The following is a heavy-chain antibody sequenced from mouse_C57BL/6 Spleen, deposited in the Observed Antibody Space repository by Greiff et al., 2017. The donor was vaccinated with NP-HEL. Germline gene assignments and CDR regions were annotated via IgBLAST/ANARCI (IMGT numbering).Heavy chain of an antibody. V-gene: IGHV1-15*01. Sequence: QVQLQQSGAELVRPGASVTLSCKASGYTFTDYEMHWVKQTPVHGLEWIGAIDPETGGTAYNQKFKGKAILTADKSSSTAYMELRSLTSEDSAVYYCTLRENYDQFFYWYFDVWGTGTTVTVSS. D-gene: IGHD2-4*01. J-gene: IGHJ1*03. CDR2: IDPETGGT. CDR1: GYTFTDYE. CDR3: TLRENYDQFFYWYFDV.